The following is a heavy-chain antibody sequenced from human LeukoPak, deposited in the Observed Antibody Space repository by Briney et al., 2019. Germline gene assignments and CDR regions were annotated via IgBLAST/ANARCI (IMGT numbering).Heavy chain of an antibody. CDR2: IYYSGST. CDR1: GGSFSGYY. CDR3: ARDRFSGYDRYFDY. V-gene: IGHV4-59*12. D-gene: IGHD5-12*01. Sequence: PSETLSLTCAVYGGSFSGYYWSWIRQPPGKGLEWIGYIYYSGSTNYNPSLKSRVTISVDTSKNQFSLKLSSVTAADTAVYYCARDRFSGYDRYFDYWGQGTLVTVSS. J-gene: IGHJ4*02.